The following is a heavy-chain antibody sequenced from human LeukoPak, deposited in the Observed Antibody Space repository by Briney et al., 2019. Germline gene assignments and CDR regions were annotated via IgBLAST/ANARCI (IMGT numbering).Heavy chain of an antibody. V-gene: IGHV4-34*01. CDR1: GGSFSGYY. CDR2: INHSGST. J-gene: IGHJ4*02. Sequence: SETLSLTCAVYGGSFSGYYWSWIRQPPGKGLEWIGEINHSGSTNYNPSLKSRVTISVDTSKNQFSLKLSSVTAADTAVYYCARLHICSSTSCYNDYWGQGTLVTVSS. D-gene: IGHD2-2*02. CDR3: ARLHICSSTSCYNDY.